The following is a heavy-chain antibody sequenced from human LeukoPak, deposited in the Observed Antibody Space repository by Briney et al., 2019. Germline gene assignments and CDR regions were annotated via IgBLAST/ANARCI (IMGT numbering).Heavy chain of an antibody. CDR2: INHSGST. CDR1: GGYFSGYY. CDR3: ARGAVTGITVIVGAYYMDV. Sequence: SETLSLTCAVYGGYFSGYYWSWIRQPPGKGLEWIGGINHSGSTNYNPSLKSRVTISVDTSKNQFSLKLSSVTAADTAVYYCARGAVTGITVIVGAYYMDVWGKGTSVTVSS. J-gene: IGHJ6*03. D-gene: IGHD3-22*01. V-gene: IGHV4-34*01.